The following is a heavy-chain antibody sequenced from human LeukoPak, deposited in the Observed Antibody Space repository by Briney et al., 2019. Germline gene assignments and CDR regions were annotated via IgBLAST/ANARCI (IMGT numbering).Heavy chain of an antibody. D-gene: IGHD3-22*01. CDR3: ARLNYDSSGYYYNWFDP. V-gene: IGHV4-39*01. CDR2: IYYNGST. Sequence: PSETLSLTCTVPGGSISSSSYYWGWIRQPPGKGLDWIRRIYYNGSTYYNPSLKSRVTISVDTSKNQFSLKLSSVTAADTAVYYCARLNYDSSGYYYNWFDPWGQGTLVTVSS. J-gene: IGHJ5*02. CDR1: GGSISSSSYY.